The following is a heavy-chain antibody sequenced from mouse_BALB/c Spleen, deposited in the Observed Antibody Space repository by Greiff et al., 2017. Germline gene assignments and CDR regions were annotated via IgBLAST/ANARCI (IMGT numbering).Heavy chain of an antibody. V-gene: IGHV5-6-5*01. J-gene: IGHJ2*01. CDR3: ARGPDGYYDY. CDR2: ISSGGST. Sequence: EVKVVESGGGLVKPGGSLKLSCAASGFTFSSYAMSWVRQSPEKRLEWVASISSGGSTYYPDSVKGRFTISRDNARNILYLQMSSLRSEDTAMYYCARGPDGYYDYWGQGTTLTVSS. CDR1: GFTFSSYA. D-gene: IGHD2-3*01.